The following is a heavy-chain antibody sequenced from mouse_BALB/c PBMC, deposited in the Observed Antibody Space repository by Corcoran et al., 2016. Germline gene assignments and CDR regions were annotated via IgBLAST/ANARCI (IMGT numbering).Heavy chain of an antibody. Sequence: QIQLVQSGPELKKPGETVKISCKASGYTFTNYGMNWVKQAPGKGLKWMGWINTYTGEPTYADDFKGRFAFSLETSASTAYLQINNLKNEDTATYFCARRAYGKNSYYYAMDYWGQGTSVTVSS. V-gene: IGHV9-3-1*01. J-gene: IGHJ4*01. D-gene: IGHD2-1*01. CDR2: INTYTGEP. CDR3: ARRAYGKNSYYYAMDY. CDR1: GYTFTNYG.